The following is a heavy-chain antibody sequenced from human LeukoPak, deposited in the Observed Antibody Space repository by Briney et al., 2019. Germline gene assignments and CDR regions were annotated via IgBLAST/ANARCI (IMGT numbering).Heavy chain of an antibody. J-gene: IGHJ4*02. CDR2: IYYSGTT. CDR1: AGSISSHY. CDR3: ARARGVRLGGNSIPSLYY. D-gene: IGHD4-23*01. V-gene: IGHV4-59*11. Sequence: SETLSLTCSVSAGSISSHYWSWIRQPPGKGLEWIGYIYYSGTTNYNPSLKSRVTISVDTSKNQFSLKLSSVTAADTAVYYCARARGVRLGGNSIPSLYYWGQGTLVTVSS.